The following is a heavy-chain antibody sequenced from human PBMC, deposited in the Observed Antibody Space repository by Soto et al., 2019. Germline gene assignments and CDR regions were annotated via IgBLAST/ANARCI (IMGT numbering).Heavy chain of an antibody. J-gene: IGHJ4*02. Sequence: EVQLVESGGGLVQPGGSLRLSCAASGFMFSAYWMSWVRQHPGKGLEWVATLSGGATDKFYVDSVKGRFTISRDDSKNSLYLHMNSLRDEDTAIYYCVREDWHRFDSWGQGTLVTVS. V-gene: IGHV3-7*01. CDR3: VREDWHRFDS. CDR1: GFMFSAYW. D-gene: IGHD2-21*01. CDR2: LSGGATDK.